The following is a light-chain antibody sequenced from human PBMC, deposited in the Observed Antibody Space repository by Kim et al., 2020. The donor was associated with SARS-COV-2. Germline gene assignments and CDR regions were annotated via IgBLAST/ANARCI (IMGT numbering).Light chain of an antibody. CDR3: QQRSRWPLT. V-gene: IGKV3-11*01. Sequence: LFPGERATLSCRASGSVSSSVAWYQQKAGQAPRLLIYDASKRATGLPARFSGGGSGTDFTLTISDLEPDDFAVYYCQQRSRWPLTFGGGTKVDIK. CDR1: GSVSSS. J-gene: IGKJ4*01. CDR2: DAS.